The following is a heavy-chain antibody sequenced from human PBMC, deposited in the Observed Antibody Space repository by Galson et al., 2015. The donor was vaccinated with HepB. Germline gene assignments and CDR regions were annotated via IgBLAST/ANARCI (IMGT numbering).Heavy chain of an antibody. J-gene: IGHJ4*02. D-gene: IGHD4-17*01. Sequence: SLRLSCAASGFTFSSYWMSWVRQAPGKGLEWVANIKRDGSEKYYVDSVKGRFTISRDNAKNSLYLQMNSLRAEDTAVYYCARVSGHYGDYVDYWGQGTLVTVSS. CDR2: IKRDGSEK. V-gene: IGHV3-7*03. CDR3: ARVSGHYGDYVDY. CDR1: GFTFSSYW.